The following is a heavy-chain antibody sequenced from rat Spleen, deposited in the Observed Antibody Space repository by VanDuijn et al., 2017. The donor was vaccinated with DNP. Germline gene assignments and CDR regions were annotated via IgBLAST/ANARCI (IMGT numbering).Heavy chain of an antibody. CDR2: ISYDGGDT. CDR3: ARSGGSRVWFAY. D-gene: IGHD1-4*01. J-gene: IGHJ3*01. Sequence: EVQLVESGGGLVQPGRSLKLSCAASGFTFSDYFMAWVRQTPTKGLEWVASISYDGGDTYYRDSVKGRFTISRDNAKNTLFLQMNSLRSDDTATYYCARSGGSRVWFAYWGQGTLVTVSS. V-gene: IGHV5-25*01. CDR1: GFTFSDYF.